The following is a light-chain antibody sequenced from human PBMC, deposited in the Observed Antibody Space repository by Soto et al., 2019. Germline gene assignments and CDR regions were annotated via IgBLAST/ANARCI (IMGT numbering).Light chain of an antibody. J-gene: IGKJ1*01. CDR1: QSLSSGY. CDR3: HQYDTSPRT. Sequence: DIVLAQSPGTLSLSPGERATLSCRASQSLSSGYLAWYQQKPGQAPRILIYAASSRATGIPDRFSGSGSGTDFTLTISRLEPEDFAVYYCHQYDTSPRTFGQGTKVDIK. V-gene: IGKV3-20*01. CDR2: AAS.